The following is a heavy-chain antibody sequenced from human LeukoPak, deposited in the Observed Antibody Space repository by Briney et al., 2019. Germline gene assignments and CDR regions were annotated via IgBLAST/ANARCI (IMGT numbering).Heavy chain of an antibody. Sequence: KPSETLSLTCAVYGDSFNSSYWSWIRQPPGTGLEWVGEMHPGGVTNYNPSLKNRVTISVDTSKNQFSLKLSSVTAADTAVYYCARGNWVVVVPAAIFWFDPWGQGTLVTVSS. V-gene: IGHV4-34*01. J-gene: IGHJ5*02. CDR2: MHPGGVT. CDR1: GDSFNSSY. CDR3: ARGNWVVVVPAAIFWFDP. D-gene: IGHD2-2*01.